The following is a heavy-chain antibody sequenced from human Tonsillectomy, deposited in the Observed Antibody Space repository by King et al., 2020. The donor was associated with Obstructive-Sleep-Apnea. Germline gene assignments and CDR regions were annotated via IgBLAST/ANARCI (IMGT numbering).Heavy chain of an antibody. V-gene: IGHV4-34*01. CDR2: INHSGST. J-gene: IGHJ5*02. D-gene: IGHD2-8*02. Sequence: VQLQQWSAGLLKPSETLSLTCAVYGGSFSDYYWTWIRQPPGKGLEWIGEINHSGSTNYNPSLKSRVTISVDTSKKQFFLSLSSVTAADTAVYYCARGSAASTVNWFDPWGQGALVTVSS. CDR3: ARGSAASTVNWFDP. CDR1: GGSFSDYY.